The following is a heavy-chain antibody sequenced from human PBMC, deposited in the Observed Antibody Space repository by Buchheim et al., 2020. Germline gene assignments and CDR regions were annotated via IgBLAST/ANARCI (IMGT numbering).Heavy chain of an antibody. CDR2: IIPILGIA. J-gene: IGHJ6*02. CDR1: GGTFSSYA. CDR3: ARVVPNHYYYYYGMDV. V-gene: IGHV1-69*04. Sequence: QVQLVQSGAEVKKPGSSVKVSCKASGGTFSSYAISWVRQAPGQGLEWMGRIIPILGIANYAQKFQGRVTITADNYTSPAYMELSSLRSEDTAVYYCARVVPNHYYYYYGMDVWGQGTT.